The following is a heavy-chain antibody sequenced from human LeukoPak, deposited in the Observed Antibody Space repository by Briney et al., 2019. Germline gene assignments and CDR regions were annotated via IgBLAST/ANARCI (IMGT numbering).Heavy chain of an antibody. CDR2: IIPIFGTA. D-gene: IGHD5-12*01. J-gene: IGHJ4*02. V-gene: IGHV1-69*06. CDR1: GGTFSSYA. CDR3: ARVFSEDPGYSGYDYGY. Sequence: SVKVSCKASGGTFSSYAISWARQAPGPGLECMGRIIPIFGTANYAQKFQGRVTITADKSTSTAYMELSSLRSEDTAVYYCARVFSEDPGYSGYDYGYWGQGTLVTVSS.